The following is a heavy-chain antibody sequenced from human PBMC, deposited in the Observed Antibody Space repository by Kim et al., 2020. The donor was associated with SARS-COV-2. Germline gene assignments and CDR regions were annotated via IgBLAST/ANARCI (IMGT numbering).Heavy chain of an antibody. CDR1: GGSISSSNW. D-gene: IGHD6-19*01. CDR2: IYHSGST. J-gene: IGHJ6*02. V-gene: IGHV4-4*02. Sequence: SETLSLTCAVSGGSISSSNWWSWVRQPPGKGLEWIGEIYHSGSTNYNPSLKSRVTISVDKSKNQFSLKLSSVTAADTAVYYCARVLSIAVAGIYYYYGMDVWGQGTTVTVSS. CDR3: ARVLSIAVAGIYYYYGMDV.